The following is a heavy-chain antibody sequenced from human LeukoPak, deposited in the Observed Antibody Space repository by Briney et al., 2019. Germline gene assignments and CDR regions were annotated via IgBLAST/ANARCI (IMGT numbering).Heavy chain of an antibody. CDR1: GGSISSSSYY. CDR3: ARQLGYCSSTSCYADKVDY. D-gene: IGHD2-2*01. J-gene: IGHJ4*02. Sequence: SETLSLTCTVSGGSISSSSYYWGWIRPPPGQGLEWIGSIYYSGSTYYNPSLKSRVTISVDTSKNQFSLKLSPVTAADTAVYYCARQLGYCSSTSCYADKVDYWGQGTLVTVSS. V-gene: IGHV4-39*01. CDR2: IYYSGST.